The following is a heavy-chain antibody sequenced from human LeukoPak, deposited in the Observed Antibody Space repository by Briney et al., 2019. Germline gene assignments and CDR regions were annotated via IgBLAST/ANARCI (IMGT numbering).Heavy chain of an antibody. CDR3: ASAALVNTNWYYFDY. Sequence: GSSVKVSCKASGGTFSSYAISWVRQAPGQGLEWMGGIIPIFGTANYAQKFQGRVTITADESTSTAYMELSSLRSEDTAVYYCASAALVNTNWYYFDYWGQGILVTVSS. V-gene: IGHV1-69*01. D-gene: IGHD1-1*01. CDR2: IIPIFGTA. CDR1: GGTFSSYA. J-gene: IGHJ4*02.